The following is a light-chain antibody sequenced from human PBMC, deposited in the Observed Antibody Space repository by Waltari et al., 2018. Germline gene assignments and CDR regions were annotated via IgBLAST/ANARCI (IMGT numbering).Light chain of an antibody. CDR1: QSFGSR. CDR2: ETC. CDR3: QDYNGYPYT. V-gene: IGKV1-5*03. Sequence: DIQMTQSPSTLSASVADRVTITCRASQSFGSRLAWYQQKPGQGPRLLIYETCSLQSGVRSRFSGSGSGTELTLTISRLQPDDFATYYCQDYNGYPYTFGQGTKLGIK. J-gene: IGKJ2*01.